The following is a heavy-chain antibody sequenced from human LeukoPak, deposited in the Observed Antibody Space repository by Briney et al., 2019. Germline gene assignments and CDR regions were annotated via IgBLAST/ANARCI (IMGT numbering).Heavy chain of an antibody. CDR3: ARMMTTVTTSRFDY. CDR1: GGSISSYY. V-gene: IGHV4-59*01. D-gene: IGHD4-17*01. Sequence: PSETLSLTCTVSGGSISSYYWSWIRQPPGKGLEWIGYIYYSGSTNYNPSLKSRVTISVDTSKNQFSLKLCSVTAADTAVYYCARMMTTVTTSRFDYWGQGTLVTVSS. CDR2: IYYSGST. J-gene: IGHJ4*02.